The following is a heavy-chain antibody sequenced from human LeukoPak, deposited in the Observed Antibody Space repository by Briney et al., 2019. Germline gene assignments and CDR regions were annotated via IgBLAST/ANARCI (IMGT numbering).Heavy chain of an antibody. Sequence: GGSLRLSCAASGFTFSSYAMSWVRQAPGKGLEWVSAISGSGGSTYHADSVKGRFTISRDNSKNTLYLQMNSLRAEDTAVYYCAKDLDSSSSWYQGPFDYWGQGTLVTVSS. V-gene: IGHV3-23*01. CDR2: ISGSGGST. CDR1: GFTFSSYA. CDR3: AKDLDSSSSWYQGPFDY. D-gene: IGHD6-13*01. J-gene: IGHJ4*02.